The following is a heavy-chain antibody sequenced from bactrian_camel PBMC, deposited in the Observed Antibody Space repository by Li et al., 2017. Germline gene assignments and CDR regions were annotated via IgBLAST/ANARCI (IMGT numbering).Heavy chain of an antibody. J-gene: IGHJ4*01. CDR3: TGPLPGTDS. CDR2: ISTDGGST. Sequence: VQLVESGGGSVQAGGSLRLSCTASGLAFSTSCMGWFRQAPGKEREAVASISTDGGSTDYAGSVGGRFTISRDNAKNTVYLQMNSLKSEDTALYYCTGPLPGTDSWGQGTQVTVS. CDR1: GLAFSTSC. D-gene: IGHD5*01. V-gene: IGHV3S54*01.